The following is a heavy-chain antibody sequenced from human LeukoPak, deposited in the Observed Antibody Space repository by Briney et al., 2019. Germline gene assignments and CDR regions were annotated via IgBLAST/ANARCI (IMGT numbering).Heavy chain of an antibody. V-gene: IGHV3-23*01. J-gene: IGHJ4*02. Sequence: GGSLRLSCAASGFTFSSYAMSWVRQAPGKGLEWVSAISGSGGSTYYADSVKGRFTISRDNAKNSLYLQMNSLRAEDTAVYYCARVWVYDILTGYYSPFDYWGQGTLVTVSS. CDR1: GFTFSSYA. CDR3: ARVWVYDILTGYYSPFDY. CDR2: ISGSGGST. D-gene: IGHD3-9*01.